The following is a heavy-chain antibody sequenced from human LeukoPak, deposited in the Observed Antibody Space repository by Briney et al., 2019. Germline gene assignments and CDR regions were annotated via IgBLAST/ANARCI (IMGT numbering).Heavy chain of an antibody. J-gene: IGHJ3*02. CDR3: ARVRLDSSERNLDAFEN. D-gene: IGHD1-14*01. Sequence: QPGGSVRLSCAASGFTVSSNYMSWVRQAPGKGLEWVSSIYSGGSTYYADSVKGRFTISRDNSKNTVYLQMNSLRAEDTAVYFCARVRLDSSERNLDAFENWGQGTIVTVSS. CDR2: IYSGGST. V-gene: IGHV3-53*01. CDR1: GFTVSSNY.